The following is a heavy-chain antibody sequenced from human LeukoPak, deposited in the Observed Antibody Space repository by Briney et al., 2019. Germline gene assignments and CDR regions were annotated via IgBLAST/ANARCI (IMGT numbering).Heavy chain of an antibody. J-gene: IGHJ5*02. D-gene: IGHD3-16*02. Sequence: PGGSLRLSCAASGFTFSSYAMSWVRQAPGKGLEWVAVISYDGSNKYYADSVKGRFTISRDNSKNTLYLQMNSLRAEDTAVYYCARDRPFGGVIVSYWFDPWGQGTLVTVSS. CDR3: ARDRPFGGVIVSYWFDP. CDR2: ISYDGSNK. V-gene: IGHV3-30*04. CDR1: GFTFSSYA.